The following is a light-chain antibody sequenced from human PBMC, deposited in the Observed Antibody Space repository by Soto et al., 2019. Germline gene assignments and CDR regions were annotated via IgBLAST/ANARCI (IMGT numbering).Light chain of an antibody. Sequence: DIQMTQSPSSLSASVGDRVTITCQASQDINKNLIWYQQKPGKAPKLLIYDASDLETGVPSRFSGSGSGTGFTFIISSLQPEDFATCYCQQYESLPLTFGQGTRLEIK. CDR2: DAS. V-gene: IGKV1-33*01. CDR1: QDINKN. CDR3: QQYESLPLT. J-gene: IGKJ5*01.